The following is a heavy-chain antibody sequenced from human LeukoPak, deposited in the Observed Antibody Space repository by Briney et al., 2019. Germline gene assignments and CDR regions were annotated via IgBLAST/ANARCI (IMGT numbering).Heavy chain of an antibody. J-gene: IGHJ4*02. CDR1: GGTFSSYA. CDR3: ARGRYYYDSSGYYPRHYFDY. Sequence: SVKVSXKASGGTFSSYAISWVRQAPGQGLEWMGGIIPIFGTANYAQKFQGRVTITTDESTSTAYMELSSLRSEDTAVYYCARGRYYYDSSGYYPRHYFDYWGQGTLVTVSS. D-gene: IGHD3-22*01. V-gene: IGHV1-69*05. CDR2: IIPIFGTA.